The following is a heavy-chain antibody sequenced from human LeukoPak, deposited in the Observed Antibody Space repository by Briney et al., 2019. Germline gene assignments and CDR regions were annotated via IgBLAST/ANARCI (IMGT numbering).Heavy chain of an antibody. J-gene: IGHJ4*02. CDR1: GFTFSRYA. V-gene: IGHV3-30*04. CDR3: TTDSTYYDSSGYYPDY. Sequence: GGSLRLSCAASGFTFSRYAMHWVRQAPGKGLEWVAVTSNDGNNKYYGDSVKGRFTISRDNSKNTLYLQMNSLRAEDTAVYYCTTDSTYYDSSGYYPDYWGQGTLVAVSS. CDR2: TSNDGNNK. D-gene: IGHD3-22*01.